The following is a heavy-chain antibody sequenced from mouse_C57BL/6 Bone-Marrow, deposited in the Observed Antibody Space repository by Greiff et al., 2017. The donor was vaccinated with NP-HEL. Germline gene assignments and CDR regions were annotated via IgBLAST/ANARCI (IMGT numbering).Heavy chain of an antibody. CDR1: GYTFTSYG. CDR2: IYPRSGNT. Sequence: VKLQQSGAELARPGASVKLSCKASGYTFTSYGISWVKQRTEQGLEWIGEIYPRSGNTYYNEKFKGKATLTADKSSSTAYMELRSLTSEDSAVYFCEGFPYWYFDVWGTGTTVTVSS. J-gene: IGHJ1*03. V-gene: IGHV1-81*01. CDR3: EGFPYWYFDV.